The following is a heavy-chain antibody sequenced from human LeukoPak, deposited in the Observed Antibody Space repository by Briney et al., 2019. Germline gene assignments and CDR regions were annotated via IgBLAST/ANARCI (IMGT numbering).Heavy chain of an antibody. J-gene: IGHJ4*02. CDR1: GFTLGGHW. Sequence: GGSLRLSCEVSGFTLGGHWMHWVRQAPGKGLVWVARISSNGLTTDYVDSVEGRFTISRDIARKMLFLQMNSLRDEDTAVYFCARAEYDTGWFDLHYFDSWGQGTLVTVSS. D-gene: IGHD2-8*02. CDR2: ISSNGLTT. V-gene: IGHV3-74*01. CDR3: ARAEYDTGWFDLHYFDS.